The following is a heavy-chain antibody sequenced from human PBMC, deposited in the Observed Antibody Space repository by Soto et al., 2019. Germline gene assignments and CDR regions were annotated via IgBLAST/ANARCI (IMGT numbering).Heavy chain of an antibody. D-gene: IGHD6-13*01. Sequence: SVKVSCKASGGTLSSYTISWVRQAPGQGLEWMGRIIPILGIANYAQKFQGRVTITADKSTSTAYMELSSLRSEDTAVYYCARGVIAAAGLDWFDPWAQGTLVTVSS. CDR1: GGTLSSYT. CDR2: IIPILGIA. CDR3: ARGVIAAAGLDWFDP. V-gene: IGHV1-69*02. J-gene: IGHJ5*02.